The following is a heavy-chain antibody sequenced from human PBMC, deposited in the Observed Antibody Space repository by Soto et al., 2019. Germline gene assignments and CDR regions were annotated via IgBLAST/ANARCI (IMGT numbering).Heavy chain of an antibody. CDR3: ARVVPAATWYYYGMDV. V-gene: IGHV3-21*01. CDR1: GFTFSSYS. Sequence: EVQLVESGGGLVKPGGSLRLSCAASGFTFSSYSMNWVRQAPGKGLEWVSSISSSSSYIYYADSVKGRFTISRDNAKNSLYLQRNSLRAEDTAVYYCARVVPAATWYYYGMDVWGQGTTVTVSS. J-gene: IGHJ6*02. D-gene: IGHD2-2*01. CDR2: ISSSSSYI.